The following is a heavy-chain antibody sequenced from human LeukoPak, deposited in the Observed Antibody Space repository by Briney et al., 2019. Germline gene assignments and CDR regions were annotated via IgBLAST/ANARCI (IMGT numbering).Heavy chain of an antibody. CDR2: IYVGGSA. J-gene: IGHJ4*02. D-gene: IGHD3-9*01. CDR1: GFTVSNNY. V-gene: IGHV3-53*01. CDR3: ARLKIDGTHFDY. Sequence: GGSLRLSCAASGFTVSNNYMSWVRQTPGKGLEWVSVIYVGGSAYYADSVKGRFTISGDSSKNTLYLQMNSLRAEDTAVYYCARLKIDGTHFDYWGQGTLVTVSS.